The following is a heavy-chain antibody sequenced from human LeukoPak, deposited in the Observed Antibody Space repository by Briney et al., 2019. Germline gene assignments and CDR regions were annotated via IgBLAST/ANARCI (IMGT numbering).Heavy chain of an antibody. V-gene: IGHV3-66*01. Sequence: GGSLRLSCAASGFTVSSNYMTWVRQAPGKGLEWVSIIYSGGGIYYADSVRGRFTIPRDNSKNTVYLQMNSLRAEDTAVYYCARDRGYAMDVWGQGTTVTVSS. CDR3: ARDRGYAMDV. CDR1: GFTVSSNY. J-gene: IGHJ6*02. CDR2: IYSGGGI. D-gene: IGHD3-10*01.